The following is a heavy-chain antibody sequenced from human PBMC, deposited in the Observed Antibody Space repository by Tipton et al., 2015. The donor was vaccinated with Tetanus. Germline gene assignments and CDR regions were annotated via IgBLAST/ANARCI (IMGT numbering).Heavy chain of an antibody. V-gene: IGHV4-59*02. J-gene: IGHJ4*02. D-gene: IGHD3-3*01. CDR2: VYYSGDI. Sequence: TLSLTCSVSGASVSQYHWSWIRQPPGEGLEWIGYVYYSGDINYNPSLKSRVTMSVDTSKNRFSLKLRSVKGADSAVYYCARTVTFWSGYENSYYFDFWGQGILVTVSS. CDR3: ARTVTFWSGYENSYYFDF. CDR1: GASVSQYH.